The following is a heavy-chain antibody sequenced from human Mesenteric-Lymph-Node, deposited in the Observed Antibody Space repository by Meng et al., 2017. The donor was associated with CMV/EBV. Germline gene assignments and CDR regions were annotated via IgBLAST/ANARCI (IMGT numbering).Heavy chain of an antibody. CDR3: AADRVQEYAFDI. D-gene: IGHD3-10*01. V-gene: IGHV1-2*02. Sequence: ASVKVSCKASGYTFTGYYMHWVRQAPGQGLEWMGWINPNSGGTNYAQKFQERVTITRDMSTSTAYMELSSLRSEDTAVYYCAADRVQEYAFDIWGQGTMVTVSS. CDR2: INPNSGGT. CDR1: GYTFTGYY. J-gene: IGHJ3*02.